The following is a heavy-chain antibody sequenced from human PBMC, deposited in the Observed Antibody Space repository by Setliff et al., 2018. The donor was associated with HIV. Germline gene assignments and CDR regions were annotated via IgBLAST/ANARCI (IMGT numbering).Heavy chain of an antibody. V-gene: IGHV4-31*03. CDR3: AKEGNSVDNWLDP. CDR2: IYHTGKT. D-gene: IGHD1-26*01. CDR1: GGSISSGGYY. Sequence: SETLSLTCTVSGGSISSGGYYWSWIRQHPGGGLEWIGYIYHTGKTYYNPSLQSRIIMSLDMSQNQFSLKLGSVTAADTAVYYCAKEGNSVDNWLDPWGPGTLVTVSS. J-gene: IGHJ5*02.